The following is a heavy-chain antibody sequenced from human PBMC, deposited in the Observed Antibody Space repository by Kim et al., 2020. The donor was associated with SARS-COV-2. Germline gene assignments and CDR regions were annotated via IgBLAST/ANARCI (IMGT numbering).Heavy chain of an antibody. CDR2: IDLSDSYT. J-gene: IGHJ6*02. D-gene: IGHD3-22*01. CDR1: GYSFTSYW. CDR3: ATYDSSGSLHYYVWTS. V-gene: IGHV5-10-1*01. Sequence: GESLKIFCKGSGYSFTSYWISWVRKMPGKGLEWMGRIDLSDSYTNYSPSFQGHVTISADKSISTAYLQWSSLKAADTAMYYCATYDSSGSLHYYVWTSGAKGPRSPSP.